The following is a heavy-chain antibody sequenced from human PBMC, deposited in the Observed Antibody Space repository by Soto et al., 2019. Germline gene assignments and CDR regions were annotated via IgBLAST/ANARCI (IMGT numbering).Heavy chain of an antibody. CDR2: IFPSDSDT. CDR3: ARKDKSGYFNWFDP. Sequence: PXESLKLSWRTSGYRFTSYWIALVRQMPGKGLEWMGIIFPSDSDTRYSPSFQGQVTISADRSTSTVFLQWASLKASDTAVYFCARKDKSGYFNWFDPWGQGTLVTVSP. D-gene: IGHD3-22*01. CDR1: GYRFTSYW. J-gene: IGHJ5*02. V-gene: IGHV5-51*01.